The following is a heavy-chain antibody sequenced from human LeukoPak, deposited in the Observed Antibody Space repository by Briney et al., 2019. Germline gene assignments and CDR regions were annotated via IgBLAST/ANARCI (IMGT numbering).Heavy chain of an antibody. CDR1: GYTLTRYY. CDR2: INPSGGST. V-gene: IGHV1-46*01. J-gene: IGHJ6*03. CDR3: ARDAAAGTENYYYYYMDV. D-gene: IGHD6-13*01. Sequence: ASVKVSCKASGYTLTRYYMHWVRQAPGQGLEWMGIINPSGGSTSYAQKFQGRVTMTRDTSTSTVYMELSSLRSEDTAVYYCARDAAAGTENYYYYYMDVWGKGTTVTVSS.